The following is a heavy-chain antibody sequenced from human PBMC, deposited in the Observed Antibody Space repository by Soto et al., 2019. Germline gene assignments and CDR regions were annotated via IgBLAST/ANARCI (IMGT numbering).Heavy chain of an antibody. D-gene: IGHD3-3*01. CDR2: INPSGGST. V-gene: IGHV1-46*03. CDR1: GYTFTSYY. Sequence: ASVKVSCKASGYTFTSYYMHWVRQAPGQGLEWMGIINPSGGSTSYAQKFQGRVTMTRDTSTSTVYMELSSLRSEDTAVYYCANSIKIFGVPPDTFDICGQGSMVPVSS. CDR3: ANSIKIFGVPPDTFDI. J-gene: IGHJ3*02.